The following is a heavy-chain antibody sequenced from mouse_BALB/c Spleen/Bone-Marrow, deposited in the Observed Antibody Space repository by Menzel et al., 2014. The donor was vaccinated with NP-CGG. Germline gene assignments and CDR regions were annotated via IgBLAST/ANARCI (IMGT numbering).Heavy chain of an antibody. J-gene: IGHJ2*01. CDR2: INPGSGGP. CDR3: ARLGRDYFDY. Sequence: QVQLQQSGAELVRPGTSVKVSCKASGYAFTIYLIEWIKQRPGQGLEWIGVINPGSGGPNYNEKFKGKATLTADKSSSTAYMQLSNLTSDDSAVYFCARLGRDYFDYWGQGTTLTVSS. V-gene: IGHV1-54*01. CDR1: GYAFTIYL. D-gene: IGHD4-1*01.